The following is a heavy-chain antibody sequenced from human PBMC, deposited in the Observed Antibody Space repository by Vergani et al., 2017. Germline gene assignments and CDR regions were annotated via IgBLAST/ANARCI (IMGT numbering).Heavy chain of an antibody. Sequence: EVQLVQSGAEVKKPGATMKISCKVSGYTFTDHYMHWVKQAPGKGLKWMGLVDPEDGETIYAEKFKGRVTIAADTSTDTAHLELSSLRSEDTAGYYCATPQTVTTGGMEVWGQGTTVIVSS. D-gene: IGHD4-17*01. CDR3: ATPQTVTTGGMEV. J-gene: IGHJ6*02. CDR2: VDPEDGET. CDR1: GYTFTDHY. V-gene: IGHV1-69-2*01.